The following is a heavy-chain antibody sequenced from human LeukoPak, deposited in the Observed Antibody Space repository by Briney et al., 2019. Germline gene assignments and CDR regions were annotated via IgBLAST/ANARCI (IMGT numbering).Heavy chain of an antibody. Sequence: LESPSLTRVDSVGSFSGYYWSWICHPPTKGRVGVVEINQSGNTNYNPSTKSRVTISVDTSKNQFSLKLSSVTDAGTAVYYCARGRSRGYFDYWGQGTLVTVSS. CDR1: VGSFSGYY. J-gene: IGHJ4*02. D-gene: IGHD6-13*01. CDR3: ARGRSRGYFDY. V-gene: IGHV4-34*01. CDR2: INQSGNT.